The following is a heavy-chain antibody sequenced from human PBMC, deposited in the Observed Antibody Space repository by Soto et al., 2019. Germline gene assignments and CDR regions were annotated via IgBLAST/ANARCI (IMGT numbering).Heavy chain of an antibody. J-gene: IGHJ6*02. D-gene: IGHD3-3*01. Sequence: ASVKVSCKASGYTFTSYGISWVRQAPGQGLEWMGWISAYNGNTNYAQRLQGRVTMTTDTSTTTAYMGLRSLRSDHTAVYYCARAYRWIFGVVITYPYDYYYYGMDVWGQGTTVTVSS. CDR1: GYTFTSYG. V-gene: IGHV1-18*01. CDR3: ARAYRWIFGVVITYPYDYYYYGMDV. CDR2: ISAYNGNT.